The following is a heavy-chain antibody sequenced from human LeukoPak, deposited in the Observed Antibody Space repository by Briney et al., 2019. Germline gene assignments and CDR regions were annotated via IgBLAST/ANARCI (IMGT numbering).Heavy chain of an antibody. CDR1: GYTFTGYY. CDR2: INPNSGGT. Sequence: ASVKVSCTASGYTFTGYYMHWVRQAPGQGLEWMGWINPNSGGTNYAQKFQGRVTMARDTSISTAYMELSRLRSDDTAVYYCARTFSDAFDILGQGTMITVSS. J-gene: IGHJ3*02. V-gene: IGHV1-2*02. CDR3: ARTFSDAFDI.